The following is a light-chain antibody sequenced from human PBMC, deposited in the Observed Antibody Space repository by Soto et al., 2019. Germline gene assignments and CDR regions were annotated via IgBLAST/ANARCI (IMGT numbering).Light chain of an antibody. CDR2: SAS. J-gene: IGKJ1*01. CDR3: QHYNNWPPG. CDR1: QALSNY. Sequence: DIKLTQSPAVLSASVGDTVTITCRASQALSNYLAWYQRKPGKAPDLLIYSASTLQSGVPSRFSGSGSETEFSLTISSLQSEDFAVYYCQHYNNWPPGFGQGTKVDIK. V-gene: IGKV1-9*01.